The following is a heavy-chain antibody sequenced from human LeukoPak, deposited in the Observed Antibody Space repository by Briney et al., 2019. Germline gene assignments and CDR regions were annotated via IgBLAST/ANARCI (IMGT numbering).Heavy chain of an antibody. J-gene: IGHJ4*02. CDR2: INHSGST. D-gene: IGHD5-12*01. CDR3: ARGVGVYSGYDYFDY. Sequence: SETLSLTCAVYGGSFSGYYWSWIRQPPGKGLEWIGEINHSGSTNYNPSLKSRVTISVDTSKNQFSLKLSSVTAADTAVYYCARGVGVYSGYDYFDYWGQGTLVTVSS. CDR1: GGSFSGYY. V-gene: IGHV4-34*01.